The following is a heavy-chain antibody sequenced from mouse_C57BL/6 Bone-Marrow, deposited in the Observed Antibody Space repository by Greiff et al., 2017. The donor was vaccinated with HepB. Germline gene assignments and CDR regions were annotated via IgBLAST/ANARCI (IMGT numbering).Heavy chain of an antibody. D-gene: IGHD4-1*01. CDR3: ARVLGDYFDY. CDR2: IYPSDSET. J-gene: IGHJ2*01. CDR1: GYTFTSYW. V-gene: IGHV1-61*01. Sequence: QVQLQQPGAELVRPGSSVKLSCKASGYTFTSYWMDWVKQRPGQGLEWIGNIYPSDSETHYNQKFKDKATLTVDKSSSKAYMQLSSLTAEDSAVYYCARVLGDYFDYWGQGTTLTVSS.